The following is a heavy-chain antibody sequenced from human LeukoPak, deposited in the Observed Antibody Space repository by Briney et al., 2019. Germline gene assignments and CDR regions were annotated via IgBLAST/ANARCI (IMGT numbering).Heavy chain of an antibody. V-gene: IGHV1-8*01. J-gene: IGHJ4*02. CDR3: ARGRVAVAGIFQFDY. Sequence: ASVKVSCKASGYSFSICDINWVRQAAGQGLEWMGWMNPNSGNTGYAQKFQGRVTMTRDTSISTAYMELRSLRSDDTAVYYCARGRVAVAGIFQFDYWGQGTLVTVSS. CDR1: GYSFSICD. D-gene: IGHD6-19*01. CDR2: MNPNSGNT.